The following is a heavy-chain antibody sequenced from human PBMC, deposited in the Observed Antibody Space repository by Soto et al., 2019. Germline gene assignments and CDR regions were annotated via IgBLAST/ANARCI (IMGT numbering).Heavy chain of an antibody. CDR2: IHNGGET. V-gene: IGHV3-66*01. CDR1: GLSVSSNY. Sequence: GSLRLSCAASGLSVSSNYMNWVRQAPGKGLEWVSIIHNGGETYYADSVKDRFTVSRDNSKNTVFLQMNSLRVEDTAVYYCARDSWSQYWGQGTLVTVAS. D-gene: IGHD2-15*01. CDR3: ARDSWSQY. J-gene: IGHJ1*01.